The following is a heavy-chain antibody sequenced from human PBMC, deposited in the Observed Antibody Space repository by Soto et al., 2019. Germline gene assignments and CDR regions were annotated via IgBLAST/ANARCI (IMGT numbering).Heavy chain of an antibody. CDR1: GFTFSSYS. J-gene: IGHJ6*02. Sequence: GGSLRLSCAASGFTFSSYSMNWVRQAPGKGLEWVSSISSSSSYIYYADSVKGRFTISRDNAKNSLYLQMNSLRAEDTAVYYCAMLTPDTAMVSYYYYYGMDVWGQGTTVTVSS. CDR3: AMLTPDTAMVSYYYYYGMDV. V-gene: IGHV3-21*01. CDR2: ISSSSSYI. D-gene: IGHD5-18*01.